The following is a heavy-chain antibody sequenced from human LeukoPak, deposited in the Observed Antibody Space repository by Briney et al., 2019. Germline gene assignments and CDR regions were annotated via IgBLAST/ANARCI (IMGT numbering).Heavy chain of an antibody. J-gene: IGHJ2*01. CDR1: GGSISSYY. CDR3: ARAAGSRYFDL. CDR2: IYYSGST. V-gene: IGHV4-59*12. Sequence: SETLSLTCTVSGGSISSYYWSWIRQPPGKRLEWIGHIYYSGSTNYNPSLKSRVNISVDTSKNQFSLKLSSVTDADTAVYFCARAAGSRYFDLWGRGTLVTVSS. D-gene: IGHD1-26*01.